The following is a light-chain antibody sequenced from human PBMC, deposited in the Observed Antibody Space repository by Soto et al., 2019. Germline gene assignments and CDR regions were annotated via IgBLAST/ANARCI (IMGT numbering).Light chain of an antibody. V-gene: IGLV7-46*01. CDR2: HTT. CDR3: SLVYGGVGEV. J-gene: IGLJ3*02. Sequence: QAVVTQEPSLTVSPGGTVTLTCGSSTGTVTSGHYPCWFQQKPGQAPRTLIYHTTNKHSWTPARFSGSLLGGKAALTLSGAEAEDASDLYCSLVYGGVGEVFGGRTKFTVL. CDR1: TGTVTSGHY.